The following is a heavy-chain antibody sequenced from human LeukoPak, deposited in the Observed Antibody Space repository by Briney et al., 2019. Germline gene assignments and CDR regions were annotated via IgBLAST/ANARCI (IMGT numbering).Heavy chain of an antibody. CDR2: VKSRSAGDTT. D-gene: IGHD3-10*01. CDR1: GFSISNDW. CDR3: TLIQGWGSGSYYRDF. V-gene: IGHV3-15*01. J-gene: IGHJ4*02. Sequence: WGSLRLSCAASGFSISNDWRSWVRQAPGKGLEWVARVKSRSAGDTTDYAAPVQGSITISRDDSTNTLYLQMQSLKPADTAVYYCTLIQGWGSGSYYRDFWGQGTLVTVSS.